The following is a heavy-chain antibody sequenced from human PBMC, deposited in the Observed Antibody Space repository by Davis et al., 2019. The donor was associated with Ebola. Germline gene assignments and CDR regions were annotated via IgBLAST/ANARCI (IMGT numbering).Heavy chain of an antibody. D-gene: IGHD2-2*01. V-gene: IGHV3-30-3*01. Sequence: GGSLRLSCAASGFTFSSYAMHWVRQAPGKGLEWVAVISYDGSNKYYADSVKGRFTISRDNSKNTLYLQMNSLRAEDTAVYYCARGGNQLHPFDYWGQGTLVTVSS. CDR1: GFTFSSYA. J-gene: IGHJ4*02. CDR3: ARGGNQLHPFDY. CDR2: ISYDGSNK.